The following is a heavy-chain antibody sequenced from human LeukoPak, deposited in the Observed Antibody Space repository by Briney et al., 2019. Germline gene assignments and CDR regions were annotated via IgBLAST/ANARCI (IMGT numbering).Heavy chain of an antibody. CDR2: IYPGASDT. CDR3: ARSPYGPGNWFDP. V-gene: IGHV5-51*01. D-gene: IGHD3-10*01. CDR1: GYSFTTYW. Sequence: GESLKISCKGSGYSFTTYWIGWVRQMPGKGLEWMGIIYPGASDTTYSPSFQGQVTISADKSTSTAYLQWTSLKASDTAVYYCARSPYGPGNWFDPWGQGTLVTVSS. J-gene: IGHJ5*02.